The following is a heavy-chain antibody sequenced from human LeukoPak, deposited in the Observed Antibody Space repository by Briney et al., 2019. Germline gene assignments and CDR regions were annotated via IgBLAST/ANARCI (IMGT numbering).Heavy chain of an antibody. J-gene: IGHJ4*02. Sequence: ESGPALVKPTQTLTLTCTFSGFSLNTTGMRMGWIRQPPGKALEWLARIDWDDDKFYSTSLKPRLTISKDSSRNQVVLTMTNMDPVDTATYYCARIAPSYYYDSSSPLDYWGQGTLVTVSS. CDR2: IDWDDDK. V-gene: IGHV2-70*04. CDR1: GFSLNTTGMR. D-gene: IGHD3-22*01. CDR3: ARIAPSYYYDSSSPLDY.